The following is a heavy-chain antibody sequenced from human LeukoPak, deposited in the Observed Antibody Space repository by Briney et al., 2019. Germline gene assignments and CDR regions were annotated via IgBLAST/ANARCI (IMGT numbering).Heavy chain of an antibody. CDR2: IYHSGSP. J-gene: IGHJ5*02. CDR1: GYSISSGYY. V-gene: IGHV4-38-2*02. CDR3: ARDALEDYYYDSSGYAHNWFDP. Sequence: SETLSLTCTVSGYSISSGYYWGWIRQPPGKGLEWVGSIYHSGSPYYNPSLKSRVTISVDTSKNQFSLKLSSVTAADTAVYYCARDALEDYYYDSSGYAHNWFDPWGQGTLVTVSS. D-gene: IGHD3-22*01.